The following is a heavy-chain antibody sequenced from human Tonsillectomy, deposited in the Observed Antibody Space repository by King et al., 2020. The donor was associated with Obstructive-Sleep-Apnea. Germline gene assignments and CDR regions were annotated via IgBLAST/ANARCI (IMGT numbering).Heavy chain of an antibody. CDR3: AKGRGFFSSFSCSLNAFDI. Sequence: QLVQSGGGVVQPGRSLRLSCAASGFSFSRYAMHWVRRAPGKGLEWVAVISLDGSNTYYGDSVKGRFTISRDNSKNTLYLQMNSLRPEDTAVYYCAKGRGFFSSFSCSLNAFDIWGQGKMGTV. V-gene: IGHV3-30*18. CDR2: ISLDGSNT. D-gene: IGHD2-2*01. CDR1: GFSFSRYA. J-gene: IGHJ3*02.